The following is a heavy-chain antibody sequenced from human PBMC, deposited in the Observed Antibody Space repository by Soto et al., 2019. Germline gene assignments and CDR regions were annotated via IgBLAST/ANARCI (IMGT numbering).Heavy chain of an antibody. D-gene: IGHD6-6*01. CDR3: AGVGVRLGRIAARPQADPYYYAMDV. CDR1: GGSVSSGSYS. CDR2: IYNSGGT. V-gene: IGHV4-61*01. Sequence: QVQLQESGPGLVKPSETLSLTCTVSGGSVSSGSYSWSWIRQPPGKGLEWIGYIYNSGGTNYNPSLKRRVAISVDTSKNQFSLKLSSVTAADTAVYYCAGVGVRLGRIAARPQADPYYYAMDVWGQGTTVTVSS. J-gene: IGHJ6*02.